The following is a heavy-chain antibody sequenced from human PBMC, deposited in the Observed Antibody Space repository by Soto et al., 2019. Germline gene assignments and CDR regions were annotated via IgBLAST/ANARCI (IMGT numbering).Heavy chain of an antibody. D-gene: IGHD3-3*01. Sequence: QVQVVESGGGVVQPGRSLRLSCAASGFTFSSFGMHWVRQAPGKGLEWVSLIWYDGSKKSYGDSVKGRFTISRDNSRNTVYLQRNRLRADDTAVYYCARDASYYSLWSGYYPSRNGMDVWGQGTTVTVSS. CDR1: GFTFSSFG. CDR3: ARDASYYSLWSGYYPSRNGMDV. V-gene: IGHV3-33*01. J-gene: IGHJ6*02. CDR2: IWYDGSKK.